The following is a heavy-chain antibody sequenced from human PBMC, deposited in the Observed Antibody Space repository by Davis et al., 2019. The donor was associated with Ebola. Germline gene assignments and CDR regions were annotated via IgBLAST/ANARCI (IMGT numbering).Heavy chain of an antibody. CDR2: IWYDGSNK. CDR1: GFTFSSYG. J-gene: IGHJ6*02. D-gene: IGHD3-22*01. Sequence: GGSLRLSCAASGFTFSSYGMHWVRQAPGKGLEWVAVIWYDGSNKYYADSVKGRFTISRDNAKNSLYLQMNSLRAEDTALYYCASHSSHYYYYGMDVWGQGTTVTVSS. V-gene: IGHV3-33*03. CDR3: ASHSSHYYYYGMDV.